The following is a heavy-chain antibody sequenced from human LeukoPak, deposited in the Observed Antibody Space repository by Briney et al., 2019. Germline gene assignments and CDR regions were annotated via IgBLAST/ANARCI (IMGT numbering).Heavy chain of an antibody. V-gene: IGHV4-39*01. CDR1: GDSITSSSHY. CDR3: VAEMTASAAFDI. J-gene: IGHJ3*02. CDR2: LHQTGRN. Sequence: SETLSLTCTVSGDSITSSSHYWGWIRQPPGKRLEWIGSLHQTGRNYSNAALKSRVTISMDTAKRQFSLKVNSVTAADPGVYYCVAEMTASAAFDIWGQGTMVAVSS. D-gene: IGHD2-21*02.